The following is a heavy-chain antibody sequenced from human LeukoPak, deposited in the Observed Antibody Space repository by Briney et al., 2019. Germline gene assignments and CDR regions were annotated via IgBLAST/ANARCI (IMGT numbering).Heavy chain of an antibody. Sequence: GESLKVSCKGSGCSFATYWIGWVRQMPGKGLEWMGINYPGDSDTTYSPSFQGQVTMSADKSISTAYLQWSSLKASDTAMYYCARRVSSSGFDAFDVWGQGTMVTVSS. CDR3: ARRVSSSGFDAFDV. J-gene: IGHJ3*01. V-gene: IGHV5-51*01. CDR1: GCSFATYW. D-gene: IGHD5-12*01. CDR2: NYPGDSDT.